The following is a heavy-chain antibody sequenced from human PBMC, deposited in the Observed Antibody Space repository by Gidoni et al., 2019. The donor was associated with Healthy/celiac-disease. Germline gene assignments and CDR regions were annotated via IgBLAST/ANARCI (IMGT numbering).Heavy chain of an antibody. CDR2: INHSGST. V-gene: IGHV4-34*01. J-gene: IGHJ5*02. Sequence: GLEWIGEINHSGSTNYNPSLKSRVTISVDTSKNQFSLKLSSVTAADTAVYYCARDRRWPNQQLVRYDWFDPWGQGTLVTVSS. CDR3: ARDRRWPNQQLVRYDWFDP. D-gene: IGHD6-13*01.